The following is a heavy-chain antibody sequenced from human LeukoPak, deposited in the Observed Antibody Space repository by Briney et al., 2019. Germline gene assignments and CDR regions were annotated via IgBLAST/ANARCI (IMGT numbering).Heavy chain of an antibody. V-gene: IGHV4-59*01. CDR3: ARGYYYYYMDV. J-gene: IGHJ6*03. CDR2: IYYSGST. Sequence: SETLSLTCTVSGGSISSYYWSWIRQPPGKGLEWIGYIYYSGSTNYNPSLKSRVTISVDTSKNQVSLKLSSVTAADTAVYYCARGYYYYYMDVWGKGTTVTVSS. CDR1: GGSISSYY.